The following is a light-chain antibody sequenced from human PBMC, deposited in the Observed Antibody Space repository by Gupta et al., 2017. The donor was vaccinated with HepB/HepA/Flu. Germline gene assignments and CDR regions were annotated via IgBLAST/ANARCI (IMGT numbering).Light chain of an antibody. J-gene: IGLJ1*01. CDR1: ALPKKY. V-gene: IGLV3-10*01. CDR3: YSTDSSCFSHV. CDR2: EDS. Sequence: SSALPQPPSVSVSPGQTARITCSGDALPKKYAYWYQQQSGQAPVLVIYEDSKRPSGIPERFSGSSSGTTATLTISGAQVEDEADYYCYSTDSSCFSHVFGTGTKVTVL.